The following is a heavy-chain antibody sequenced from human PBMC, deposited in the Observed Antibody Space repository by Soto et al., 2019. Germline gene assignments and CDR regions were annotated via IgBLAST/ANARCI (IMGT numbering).Heavy chain of an antibody. Sequence: SETLSLTCTVSVGSSSSGVYYLSWIPQHPGKGLEWIGYIYYSGSTYYNPSLKSRVTISVDTSKNQFSLKLSSVTAADTAVYYCARVSPPGPTGWLEPRGQGSPVPVSS. CDR3: ARVSPPGPTGWLEP. J-gene: IGHJ5*02. CDR2: IYYSGST. V-gene: IGHV4-31*03. CDR1: VGSSSSGVYY.